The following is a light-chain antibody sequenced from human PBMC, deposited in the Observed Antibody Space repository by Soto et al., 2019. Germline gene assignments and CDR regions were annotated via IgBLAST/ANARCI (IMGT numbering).Light chain of an antibody. Sequence: EIVMTQSPATLSLSPGERASLSCRASQSVSSNVAWYQQKRGQAPRLLIYAASTRATGIPTRFSGSGSGTEFTLTISSLQSEDFAVCYCQQYTEWPPWTFGQGTKVDIK. J-gene: IGKJ1*01. CDR2: AAS. CDR1: QSVSSN. V-gene: IGKV3-15*01. CDR3: QQYTEWPPWT.